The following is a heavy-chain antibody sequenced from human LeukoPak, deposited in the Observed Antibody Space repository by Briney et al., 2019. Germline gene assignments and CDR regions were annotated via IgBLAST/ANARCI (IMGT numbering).Heavy chain of an antibody. D-gene: IGHD2-2*01. V-gene: IGHV4-39*07. CDR3: ARLKCSSTSCFYYYYMDV. CDR1: DDSISSSTYY. CDR2: LYYSGKT. J-gene: IGHJ6*03. Sequence: SDTLSLTCIISDDSISSSTYYWGWIRQPPGKGLEWIGTLYYSGKTYYNPSLKSRVTISVDTSKNQFSLKLNSVTAADTAVYYCARLKCSSTSCFYYYYMDVWGKGTTVTISS.